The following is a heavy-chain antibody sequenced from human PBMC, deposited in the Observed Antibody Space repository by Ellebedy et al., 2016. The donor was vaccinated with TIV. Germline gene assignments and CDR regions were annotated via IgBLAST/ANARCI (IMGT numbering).Heavy chain of an antibody. D-gene: IGHD5-24*01. CDR3: AKAVEGDSYYYGMDV. Sequence: SLKISXAASGFTFDDYAMHWVRQAPGKGLEWVSGISWNSGRVDYADSVKGRFTISRDSAKNSLSLQMSSLRPEDTALYYCAKAVEGDSYYYGMDVWGKGTTVTVSS. CDR2: ISWNSGRV. CDR1: GFTFDDYA. V-gene: IGHV3-9*01. J-gene: IGHJ6*04.